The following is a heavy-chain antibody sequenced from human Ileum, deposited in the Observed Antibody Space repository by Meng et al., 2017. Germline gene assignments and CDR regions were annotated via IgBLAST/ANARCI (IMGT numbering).Heavy chain of an antibody. Sequence: EVHLVGTGGGLIQPGGSQRLSCAASGFIVSRTFMAWVRQAPGKGLEWVSIIHSGGNTYYADSVKGRFTISRDNSKNTVYLQMNSLRAEDTAIYYCASGHLDYWGQGTLVTVFS. CDR2: IHSGGNT. CDR1: GFIVSRTF. V-gene: IGHV3-53*02. J-gene: IGHJ4*02. CDR3: ASGHLDY.